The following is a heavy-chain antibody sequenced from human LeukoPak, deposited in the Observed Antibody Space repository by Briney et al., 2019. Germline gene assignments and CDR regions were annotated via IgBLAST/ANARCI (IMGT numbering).Heavy chain of an antibody. CDR2: IHHSGNT. D-gene: IGHD1-1*01. CDR1: GHSISNGHV. V-gene: IGHV4-38-2*01. Sequence: SETLSLTCAVSGHSISNGHVWAWIRQPPGKGLEWIGTIHHSGNTYYNPSLQSRVSVSVDTSRNQFSLRLSSVTAADTATYYCARIDWTPDSWGQGTLVTVSS. CDR3: ARIDWTPDS. J-gene: IGHJ4*02.